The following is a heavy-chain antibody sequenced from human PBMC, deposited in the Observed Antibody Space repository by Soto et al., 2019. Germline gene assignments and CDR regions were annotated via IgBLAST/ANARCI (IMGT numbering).Heavy chain of an antibody. CDR1: GFTFSDYY. J-gene: IGHJ4*02. CDR2: ISSSGSTI. CDR3: ARDKSDDYGDYAADY. V-gene: IGHV3-11*01. D-gene: IGHD4-17*01. Sequence: GGSLRLSCAASGFTFSDYYMSWIRQAPGKGLEWVSYISSSGSTIYYADSVKGRFTISRDNAKNSLYLQMNSLRAEDTAVYYCARDKSDDYGDYAADYWGQGTLVTVSS.